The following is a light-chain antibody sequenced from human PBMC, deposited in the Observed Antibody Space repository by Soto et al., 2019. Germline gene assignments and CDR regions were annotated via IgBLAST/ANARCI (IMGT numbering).Light chain of an antibody. CDR3: QQFHYWWT. V-gene: IGKV3-15*01. CDR2: DAS. Sequence: TLSPATLYLSPGESSTLSFMASQNIDNKLVWYQQKRGQVPRLLSYDASTRATGIPARFSGSGSGTEFTLTISSLQSEDFAFYYCQQFHYWWTFGQGTMVDNK. CDR1: QNIDNK. J-gene: IGKJ1*01.